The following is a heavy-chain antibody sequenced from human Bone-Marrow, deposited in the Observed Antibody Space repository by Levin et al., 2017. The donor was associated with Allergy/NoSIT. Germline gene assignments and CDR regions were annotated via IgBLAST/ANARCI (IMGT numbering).Heavy chain of an antibody. D-gene: IGHD3-22*01. V-gene: IGHV1-2*04. Sequence: GESLKISCKASGYTFTGYYMHWVRQAPGQGLEWMGWINPNSGGTNYAQKFQGWVTMTRDTSISTAYMELSRLRSDDTAVYYCAIHYYDSSGYYPPPFDYWGQGTLVTVSS. CDR2: INPNSGGT. CDR1: GYTFTGYY. CDR3: AIHYYDSSGYYPPPFDY. J-gene: IGHJ4*02.